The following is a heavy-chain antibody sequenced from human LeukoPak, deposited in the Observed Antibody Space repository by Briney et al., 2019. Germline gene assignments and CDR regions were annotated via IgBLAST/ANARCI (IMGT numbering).Heavy chain of an antibody. Sequence: PSETLSLTCTVSGVTINSYNWGWIRQSPGKGLEWIGYLLYTGSANYNPSLKSRVTISLDTSKNQFSLTLSSVTAADTAVYYCAKRVAATGNWCFDLWGRGTLVTVSS. J-gene: IGHJ2*01. D-gene: IGHD1-26*01. V-gene: IGHV4-59*01. CDR1: GVTINSYN. CDR2: LLYTGSA. CDR3: AKRVAATGNWCFDL.